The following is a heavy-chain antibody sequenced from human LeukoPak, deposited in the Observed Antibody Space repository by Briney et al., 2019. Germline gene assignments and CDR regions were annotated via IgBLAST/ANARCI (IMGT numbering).Heavy chain of an antibody. V-gene: IGHV4-38-2*02. CDR1: GYSISSGSY. CDR3: ARDSGTTGTFDY. CDR2: IYHSGTT. Sequence: PSETLSLTCVVSGYSISSGSYWGWIRQPPGKGREWIGSIYHSGTTYYNPSLKSRVTILVDVSKNQFSLKLSSVTAADTAVYYCARDSGTTGTFDYWGQGNLVTVSS. D-gene: IGHD1-1*01. J-gene: IGHJ4*02.